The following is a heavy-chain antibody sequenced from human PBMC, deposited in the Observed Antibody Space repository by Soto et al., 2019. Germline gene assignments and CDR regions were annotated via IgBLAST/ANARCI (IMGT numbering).Heavy chain of an antibody. Sequence: QVQLVQSGAEVKKPGASVKVSCKGSGYTFTSYHINWVRQATGQGLEWMGWMNPNSGNTGYAQTLQGRVTMTWDTSINTAYMELSRLRFEDTAMYYCARGHISSTKNWLDPWGQGTLVTVSS. D-gene: IGHD6-6*01. CDR3: ARGHISSTKNWLDP. V-gene: IGHV1-8*01. CDR1: GYTFTSYH. CDR2: MNPNSGNT. J-gene: IGHJ5*02.